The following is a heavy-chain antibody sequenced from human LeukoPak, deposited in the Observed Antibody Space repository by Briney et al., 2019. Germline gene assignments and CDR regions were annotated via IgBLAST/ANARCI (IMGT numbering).Heavy chain of an antibody. CDR2: IYYSGST. J-gene: IGHJ2*01. V-gene: IGHV4-61*08. CDR3: ARLHGERFDL. CDR1: GGSISSGGYY. D-gene: IGHD4-17*01. Sequence: SETLSLTCTVSGGSISSGGYYWSWIRQHPGKGLEWIGYIYYSGSTNYNPSLKSRVTISVDTSKNQFSLKLSSVTAADTAVYYCARLHGERFDLWGRGTLVTVSS.